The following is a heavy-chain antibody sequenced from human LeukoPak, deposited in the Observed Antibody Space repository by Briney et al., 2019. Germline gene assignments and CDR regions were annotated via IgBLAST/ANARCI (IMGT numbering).Heavy chain of an antibody. CDR3: ARGQGGILPGT. Sequence: VGSLRLSCAASGFTFTNHGMNWVRPPPGKGLEWLSGVSPPGGGTYYADSVKGRLTISRDNSKNTLYLQTNSLRAEDTAVYCCARGQGGILPGTWGQGTLVTVSS. CDR1: GFTFTNHG. CDR2: VSPPGGGT. V-gene: IGHV3-23*01. D-gene: IGHD3-9*01. J-gene: IGHJ5*02.